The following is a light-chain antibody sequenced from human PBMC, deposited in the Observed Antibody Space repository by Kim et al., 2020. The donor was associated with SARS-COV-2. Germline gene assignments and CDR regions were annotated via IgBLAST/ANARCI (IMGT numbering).Light chain of an antibody. CDR3: SSYAGTSYV. V-gene: IGLV2-8*01. J-gene: IGLJ1*01. CDR1: GIGASPY. Sequence: GSPGQSVTISCTGTGIGASPYVSWYQQHPGKAPKLMIYDVSKPPSGVPDRFSGSKSGSTASLTVSGLQAEDEADYYCSSYAGTSYVFGTGTKVTVL. CDR2: DVS.